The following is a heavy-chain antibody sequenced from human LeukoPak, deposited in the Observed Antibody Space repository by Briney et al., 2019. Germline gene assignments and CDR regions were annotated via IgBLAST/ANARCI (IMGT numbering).Heavy chain of an antibody. J-gene: IGHJ4*02. V-gene: IGHV4-38-2*02. CDR2: IYHSGST. D-gene: IGHD2-8*01. Sequence: PSETLSLTCTVSGYSISSGYYWGWIRQPPGKGLEWIGSIYHSGSTYYNPSLKSRVTISVDTSKNQFSLKLSSVTAADTAVYYCARDDNGFQRKPFDYWGQGTLVTVSS. CDR1: GYSISSGYY. CDR3: ARDDNGFQRKPFDY.